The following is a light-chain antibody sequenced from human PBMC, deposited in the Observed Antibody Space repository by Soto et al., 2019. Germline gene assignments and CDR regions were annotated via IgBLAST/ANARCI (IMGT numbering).Light chain of an antibody. J-gene: IGLJ3*02. CDR1: SGHSTHI. V-gene: IGLV4-60*03. Sequence: QSVLTQSSSASASLGSSVKLTCTLSSGHSTHIIAWHQQQPGKAPRYLMNLEGGGRYNKGSGVPGRFSGSSSGADRYLTISHLQSEDEADYYCETWDTNTRVFGGGTQLTVL. CDR2: LEGGGRY. CDR3: ETWDTNTRV.